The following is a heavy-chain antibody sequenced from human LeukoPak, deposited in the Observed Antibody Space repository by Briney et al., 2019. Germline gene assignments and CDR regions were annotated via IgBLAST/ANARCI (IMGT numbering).Heavy chain of an antibody. D-gene: IGHD6-13*01. J-gene: IGHJ4*02. Sequence: PSETLSLTCTVSGGSISSGGYYWSWIRQHPGTGLEWIGYIYYSGSTYYNPSLKSRVTISVDTSKNQFSLKLSSVTAADTAVYYCARGLSIAAAGTPSFDYWGQGTLVTVSS. CDR3: ARGLSIAAAGTPSFDY. CDR2: IYYSGST. CDR1: GGSISSGGYY. V-gene: IGHV4-31*03.